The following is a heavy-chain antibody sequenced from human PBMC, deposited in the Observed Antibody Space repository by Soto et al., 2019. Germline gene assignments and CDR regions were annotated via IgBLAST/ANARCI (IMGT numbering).Heavy chain of an antibody. Sequence: EVQLVESGGGLVQPGGSLKLSCAASGFTFSGSAMHWVRQASGKGLEWVGRIRSKANSYATAYAASVKGRFTISRDDSKNTAYLQMNSLKTEDTAVYYCTRPQAPDYDYVWGSYRPMEWGSYYGMDVWGQGTTVTVSS. D-gene: IGHD3-16*02. CDR1: GFTFSGSA. V-gene: IGHV3-73*02. J-gene: IGHJ6*02. CDR3: TRPQAPDYDYVWGSYRPMEWGSYYGMDV. CDR2: IRSKANSYAT.